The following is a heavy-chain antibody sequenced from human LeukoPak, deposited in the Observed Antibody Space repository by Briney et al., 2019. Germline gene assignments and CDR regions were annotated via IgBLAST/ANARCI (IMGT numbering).Heavy chain of an antibody. D-gene: IGHD6-13*01. Sequence: GASVTVSCKASGYTFTSYGISWVRQAPGQGLEWMGWISAYNGNTNYAQKLQGRVTMTTDTSTSTAYMELRSLRSDDTAVYYCARGGRASIAAAGPRDYWGQGTLVTVSS. J-gene: IGHJ4*02. CDR1: GYTFTSYG. V-gene: IGHV1-18*04. CDR2: ISAYNGNT. CDR3: ARGGRASIAAAGPRDY.